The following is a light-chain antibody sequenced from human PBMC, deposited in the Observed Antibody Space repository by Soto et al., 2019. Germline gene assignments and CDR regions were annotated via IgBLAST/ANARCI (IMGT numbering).Light chain of an antibody. J-gene: IGKJ4*01. CDR2: GAS. V-gene: IGKV3-15*01. CDR1: EGIMFS. CDR3: QQYYDWPPLT. Sequence: EIVRTRSLATLSVPPGERATLSCRASEGIMFSLAWYQQKPGQAPRLLISGASTRATGIPARFSGSGSGKEFTLTISSLQSEDFAVYYCQQYYDWPPLTFGGGTKVEIK.